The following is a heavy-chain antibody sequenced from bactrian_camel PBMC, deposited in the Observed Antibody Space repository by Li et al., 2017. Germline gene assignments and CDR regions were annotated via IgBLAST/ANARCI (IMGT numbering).Heavy chain of an antibody. CDR1: GFTFSIYY. D-gene: IGHD3*01. Sequence: HVQLVESGGGLVQPGGSVRLSCAASGFTFSIYYMSWVRQAPGKGLEWVSSIYADGRKTYYADSVKGRFTISRDNAKNTVFLQMNNLQSEDTALYYCATQGFGVWGQGTQVTVS. CDR2: IYADGRKT. CDR3: ATQGFGV. V-gene: IGHV3-2*01. J-gene: IGHJ4*01.